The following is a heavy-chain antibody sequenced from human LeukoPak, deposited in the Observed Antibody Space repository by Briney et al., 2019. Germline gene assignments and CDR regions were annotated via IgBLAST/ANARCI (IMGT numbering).Heavy chain of an antibody. CDR2: ISGGGGGT. J-gene: IGHJ4*02. CDR1: GFTFSSYA. CDR3: AKISTPIPAAGAMDN. Sequence: PGGSLRLSCAASGFTFSSYAMSWVRQAPGKGLEWVSAISGGGGGTYYASSVKGRFTISRDNSKSTLYLQMNGLRAEDTAVYYCAKISTPIPAAGAMDNWGQGTLVTVSS. D-gene: IGHD6-13*01. V-gene: IGHV3-23*01.